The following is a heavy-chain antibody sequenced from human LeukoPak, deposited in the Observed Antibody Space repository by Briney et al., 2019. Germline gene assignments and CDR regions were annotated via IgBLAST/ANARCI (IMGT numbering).Heavy chain of an antibody. CDR3: ARGLPNWKPFDY. D-gene: IGHD1-1*01. Sequence: GASVKVSCKASGGTFSSYAISWVRQAPRQGLEWMGGIIPIFGTANYAQKFQGRVTITADESTSTAYMELSSLRSEDTAVYYCARGLPNWKPFDYWGQGTLVTVSS. CDR1: GGTFSSYA. J-gene: IGHJ4*02. V-gene: IGHV1-69*01. CDR2: IIPIFGTA.